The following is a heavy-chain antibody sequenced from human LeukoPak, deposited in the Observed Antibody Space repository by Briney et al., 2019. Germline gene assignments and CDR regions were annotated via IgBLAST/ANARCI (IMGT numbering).Heavy chain of an antibody. CDR3: AKSTTVTQRGYFDY. V-gene: IGHV3-30*18. Sequence: GGSLRLSCAASGFIFSSYGMHWVRQAPAKGLEWVAIISYSGSNKYYADSVKGRFTISRDNSKNTLYLQMNSLRAEDTAVYYCAKSTTVTQRGYFDYWGQGTLVTVSS. CDR2: ISYSGSNK. CDR1: GFIFSSYG. J-gene: IGHJ4*02. D-gene: IGHD4-17*01.